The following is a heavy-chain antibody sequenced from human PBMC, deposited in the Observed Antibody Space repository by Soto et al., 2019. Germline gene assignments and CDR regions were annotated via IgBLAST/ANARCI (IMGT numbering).Heavy chain of an antibody. V-gene: IGHV5-51*01. CDR3: ARHGASGGYDWADYYYGMDV. J-gene: IGHJ6*02. CDR1: GYSFTSYW. CDR2: IYPGDSDT. Sequence: HGESLKISCKGSGYSFTSYWIGWVRQMPGKGLEWMGIIYPGDSDTRYSPSFQGQVTISADKSISTAYLQWSSLKASDTAMYYCARHGASGGYDWADYYYGMDVWGQGTTVTVSS. D-gene: IGHD5-12*01.